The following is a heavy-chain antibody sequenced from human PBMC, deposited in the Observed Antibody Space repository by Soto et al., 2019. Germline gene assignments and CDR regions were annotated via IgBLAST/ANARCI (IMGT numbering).Heavy chain of an antibody. CDR1: GFTFSSYA. D-gene: IGHD5-18*01. V-gene: IGHV3-30-3*01. CDR2: ISYDGSNK. Sequence: PWGSLRLSCAASGFTFSSYAMHWVRQAPGKGLEWVAVISYDGSNKYYADSVKGRFTISRDNAKNSLYLQMNSLRAEDTAVYYCARDYSSYGPFDYWGQGTLVTVSS. CDR3: ARDYSSYGPFDY. J-gene: IGHJ4*02.